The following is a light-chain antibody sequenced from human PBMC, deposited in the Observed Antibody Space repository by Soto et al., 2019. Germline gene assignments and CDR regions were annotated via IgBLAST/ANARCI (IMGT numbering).Light chain of an antibody. J-gene: IGLJ1*01. CDR3: AAWDDSLNGLV. CDR1: SSNIGSNT. CDR2: NNN. V-gene: IGLV1-44*01. Sequence: QSVLTQPPSASGTPGQRVTISCSGSSSNIGSNTVNWYQQHPGTAPKILIYNNNQRPSGVPDRFSGSKSGTSASLAISGLQSEDEADYYCAAWDDSLNGLVFGTGTKLTVL.